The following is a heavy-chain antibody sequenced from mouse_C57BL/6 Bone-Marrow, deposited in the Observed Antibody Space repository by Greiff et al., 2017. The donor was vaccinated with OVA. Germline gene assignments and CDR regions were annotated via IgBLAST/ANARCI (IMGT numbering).Heavy chain of an antibody. J-gene: IGHJ2*01. Sequence: VQLQQSGTVLARPGASVKMSCKTSGYTFTSYWMHWVKQRPGQGLEWIGAIYPGNSDTSYNQKFKGKATLTAVTSASTAYMELSSLTNEDSAVYYCTRGGLLLRFDYWCQGTTLTVSS. CDR3: TRGGLLLRFDY. CDR2: IYPGNSDT. V-gene: IGHV1-5*01. D-gene: IGHD1-1*01. CDR1: GYTFTSYW.